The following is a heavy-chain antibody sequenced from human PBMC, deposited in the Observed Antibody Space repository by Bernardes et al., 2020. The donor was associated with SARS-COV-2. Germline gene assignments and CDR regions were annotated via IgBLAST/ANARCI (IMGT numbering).Heavy chain of an antibody. Sequence: ASVKVSCKVSGYTLTEFPIHWVRQAPGKGLEWMGGFDSDAGQTTYAQKFQGRVTMTEDTSTDTAYMELNSLRSEDTAVYFCAGRITLFGVITGFFDRWGQGTLVTVSS. CDR3: AGRITLFGVITGFFDR. CDR1: GYTLTEFP. CDR2: FDSDAGQT. V-gene: IGHV1-24*01. D-gene: IGHD3-3*01. J-gene: IGHJ4*02.